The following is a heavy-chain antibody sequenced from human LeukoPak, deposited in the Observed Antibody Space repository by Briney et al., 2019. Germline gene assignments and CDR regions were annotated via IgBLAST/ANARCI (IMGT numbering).Heavy chain of an antibody. CDR1: GGSISSGDYY. Sequence: SQTLPLTCIVSGGSISSGDYYWSWIRQPPGKGLEWIGYINHSGSTYYKPSLKSRVTISVDRSKNHFSLNLSYVTAADTAVYYCAREEGGAAGKGFDYWGQGTPVTVSS. CDR2: INHSGST. D-gene: IGHD6-13*01. CDR3: AREEGGAAGKGFDY. V-gene: IGHV4-30-2*01. J-gene: IGHJ4*02.